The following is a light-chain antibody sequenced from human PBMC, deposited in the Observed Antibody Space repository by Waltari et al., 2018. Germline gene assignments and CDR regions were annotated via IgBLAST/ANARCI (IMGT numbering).Light chain of an antibody. CDR1: ESVLYSRNNKDH. CDR3: QQYYNTPLT. J-gene: IGKJ4*01. CDR2: WAS. V-gene: IGKV4-1*01. Sequence: DIVMTPSPESLAVSLGERATINCKSRESVLYSRNNKDHLAWYQQKPGQRPKLIIYWASTRESGVPDRFSGSGSETEFTLTINSLQAEDVAVYFCQQYYNTPLTFGGGTKVEIK.